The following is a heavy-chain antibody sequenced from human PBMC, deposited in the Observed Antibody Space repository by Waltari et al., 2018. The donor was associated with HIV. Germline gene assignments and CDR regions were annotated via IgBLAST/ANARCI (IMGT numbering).Heavy chain of an antibody. D-gene: IGHD1-1*01. V-gene: IGHV4-4*02. Sequence: QVQLQESGPGLVKPSGALSLTCAVSGGSISGDRWWTWVRQSPGKGLEWIGEIYHTGLTNYNSSLKSRVNMSVDKSKNQFSLRLTSLTAADTALYYCARGGGNNYYFFDYWGQGTLVTVSS. J-gene: IGHJ4*02. CDR2: IYHTGLT. CDR3: ARGGGNNYYFFDY. CDR1: GGSISGDRW.